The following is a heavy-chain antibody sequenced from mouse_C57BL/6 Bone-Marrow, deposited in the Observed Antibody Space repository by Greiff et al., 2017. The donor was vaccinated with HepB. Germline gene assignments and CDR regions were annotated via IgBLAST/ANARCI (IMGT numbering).Heavy chain of an antibody. D-gene: IGHD3-2*02. CDR3: TRDGRQLRLTFFAY. CDR1: GFTFSSYA. J-gene: IGHJ3*01. CDR2: ISSGGDYI. Sequence: EVNLVESGEGLVKPGGSLKLSCAASGFTFSSYAMSWVRQTPEKRLEWVAYISSGGDYIYYADTVKGRFTISRDNARNTLYLQMSSLKSEDTAMYYCTRDGRQLRLTFFAYWGQGTLVTVSA. V-gene: IGHV5-9-1*02.